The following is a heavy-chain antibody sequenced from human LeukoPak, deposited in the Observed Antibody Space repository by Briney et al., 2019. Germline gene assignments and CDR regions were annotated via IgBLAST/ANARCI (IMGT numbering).Heavy chain of an antibody. D-gene: IGHD3-9*01. CDR3: AKVMTGYSPQSFDDAFDI. Sequence: GGSLRLSCAASGFTFSSYGMHWVRQAPGKGLEWVAFIRYDGSNKYYADSVKGRFTISRDNSKNMLYLQMNSLRAEDTAVYYCAKVMTGYSPQSFDDAFDIWGQGTMVTVSS. V-gene: IGHV3-30*02. CDR1: GFTFSSYG. J-gene: IGHJ3*02. CDR2: IRYDGSNK.